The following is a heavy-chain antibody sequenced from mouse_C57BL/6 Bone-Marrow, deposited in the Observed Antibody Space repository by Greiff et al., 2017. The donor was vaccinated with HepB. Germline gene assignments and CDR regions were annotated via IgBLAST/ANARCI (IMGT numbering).Heavy chain of an antibody. V-gene: IGHV1-26*01. CDR3: AREGRSTTGRRRSFDY. D-gene: IGHD1-1*01. CDR1: GYTFTDYY. CDR2: INPNNGGT. Sequence: EVQLQQSGPELVKPGASVKISCKASGYTFTDYYMNWVKQSPGKSLEWIGDINPNNGGTSYNQKFKGKSTLTVDKSSSTAYMELRRLTSEDSAVYYGAREGRSTTGRRRSFDYWGQGTTLTVSS. J-gene: IGHJ2*01.